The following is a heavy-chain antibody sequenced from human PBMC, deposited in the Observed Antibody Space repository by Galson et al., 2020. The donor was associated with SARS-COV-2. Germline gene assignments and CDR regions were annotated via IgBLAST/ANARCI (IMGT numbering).Heavy chain of an antibody. CDR2: INHSGGT. J-gene: IGHJ4*02. V-gene: IGHV4-34*01. Sequence: SQTLSLTCAVYGGSFSGYLWSWIRQPPGKGLEWIGEINHSGGTNYNPSLKSRVTISSDTSKNQFSLKLRSVTAADTAVYYCVRGRTDISMIVVVFTAASYYFDSWGQGNLVTVSS. CDR3: VRGRTDISMIVVVFTAASYYFDS. CDR1: GGSFSGYL. D-gene: IGHD3-22*01.